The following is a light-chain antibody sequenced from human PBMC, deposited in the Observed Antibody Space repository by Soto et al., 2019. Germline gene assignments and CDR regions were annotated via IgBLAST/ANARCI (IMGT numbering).Light chain of an antibody. CDR3: CSYAGRPVV. CDR1: SSDVGSYNL. Sequence: QSVLTQPASVSGSPGQSITISCTGTSSDVGSYNLVSWYQQHPGKAPKLMIYEVSKRPSGVSNRFSGSKSGNTASLTISGLQAEDEADYYCCSYAGRPVVFGTGTKLSVL. J-gene: IGLJ1*01. V-gene: IGLV2-23*02. CDR2: EVS.